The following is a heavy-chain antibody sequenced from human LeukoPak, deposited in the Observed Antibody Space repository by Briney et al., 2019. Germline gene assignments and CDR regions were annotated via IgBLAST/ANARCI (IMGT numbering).Heavy chain of an antibody. CDR2: IYYSGST. CDR1: GGSISSYY. J-gene: IGHJ3*02. CDR3: AKTSGYDAFDI. V-gene: IGHV4-59*08. D-gene: IGHD3-22*01. Sequence: PSETLSLTCTVSGGSISSYYWSWIRQPPGKGLEWIGYIYYSGSTNYNPFLKSRVIISVDTSKNQFSLKLSSVTAADTAVYYCAKTSGYDAFDIWGQGTMVTVSS.